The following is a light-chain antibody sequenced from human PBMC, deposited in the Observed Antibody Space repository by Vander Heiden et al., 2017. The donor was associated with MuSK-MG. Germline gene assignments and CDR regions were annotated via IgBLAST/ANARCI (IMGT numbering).Light chain of an antibody. CDR1: QDISNF. J-gene: IGKJ4*01. CDR3: QQDDNLPPDT. V-gene: IGKV1-33*01. CDR2: DPP. Sequence: DIQTTQSLSSLSASVADRVTITCQASQDISNFLIWKQQKAAKGPKFLIYDPPHLETGVPSTFSGSEYGTDFTFAISSRQPEDIATYYCQQDDNLPPDTVGGGTKVEI.